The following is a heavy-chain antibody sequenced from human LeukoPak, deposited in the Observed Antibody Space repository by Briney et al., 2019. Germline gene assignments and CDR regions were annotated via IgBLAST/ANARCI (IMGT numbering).Heavy chain of an antibody. CDR1: GGSISSGGYY. CDR2: IYYSGST. Sequence: TLSLTCTVSGGSISSGGYYWSWIRQHPGKGLEWIGYIYYSGSTYYNPSLKSRVTISVDTSKNQFSLKLSSVTAADTAVYYCARAGSSGWYNAFDIWGQGTMVTVSS. V-gene: IGHV4-31*03. D-gene: IGHD6-19*01. CDR3: ARAGSSGWYNAFDI. J-gene: IGHJ3*02.